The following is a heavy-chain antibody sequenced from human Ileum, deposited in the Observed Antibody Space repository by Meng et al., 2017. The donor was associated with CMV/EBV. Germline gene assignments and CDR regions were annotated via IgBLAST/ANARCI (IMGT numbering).Heavy chain of an antibody. CDR1: GGSISSGDYY. CDR3: ARRSSGLFDY. D-gene: IGHD6-13*01. J-gene: IGHJ4*02. CDR2: IYYSGTT. Sequence: HLQESRSGLVKPSQTLPLPCTVSGGSISSGDYYWTWIRQPPGKGLEWIGYIYYSGTTYYNPSLKSRVSISVDTSRNQFSLQLSSVTAADTAVYYCARRSSGLFDYWGQGILVTVSS. V-gene: IGHV4-30-4*08.